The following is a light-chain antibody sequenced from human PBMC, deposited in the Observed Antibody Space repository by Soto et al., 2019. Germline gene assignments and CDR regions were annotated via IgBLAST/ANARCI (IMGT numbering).Light chain of an antibody. J-gene: IGLJ1*01. CDR3: GTWDSSLSAGYV. V-gene: IGLV1-51*01. Sequence: QSVLTQPPSVSAAPGQTVTISCSGSSSNIGNNYVSWYQQLPGTAPKLLIYDNNKRPSGIPDRFSGSKSGTSATLGITGLQTGDEADYYCGTWDSSLSAGYVFGTGTKVTVL. CDR1: SSNIGNNY. CDR2: DNN.